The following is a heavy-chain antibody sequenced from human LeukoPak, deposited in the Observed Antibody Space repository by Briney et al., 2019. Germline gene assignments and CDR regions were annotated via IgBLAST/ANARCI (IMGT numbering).Heavy chain of an antibody. CDR2: INSDGSST. CDR1: GFTFSSYS. Sequence: GGSLRLSCAASGFTFSSYSMNWVRQAPGKGLEWVSRINSDGSSTSYADSVKGRFTISRDNAKNTLYLQMNSLRAEDTAVYYCARGSHTYYYDSSGYYYPFDYWGQGTLVTVSS. D-gene: IGHD3-22*01. CDR3: ARGSHTYYYDSSGYYYPFDY. J-gene: IGHJ4*02. V-gene: IGHV3-74*01.